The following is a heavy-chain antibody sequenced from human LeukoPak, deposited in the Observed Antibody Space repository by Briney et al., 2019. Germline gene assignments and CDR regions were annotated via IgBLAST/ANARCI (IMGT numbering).Heavy chain of an antibody. V-gene: IGHV1-18*04. D-gene: IGHD4-17*01. Sequence: GASVTVSCKASGYTFTSYGITWVRQAPGQGLEWMGWTSAYKGNTNYAQKLQGRVTMTTDTSTSTAYMELRSLRSDDTAIYYCAREDSDYGDYIRLDYWGQGTLVTVSS. CDR1: GYTFTSYG. J-gene: IGHJ4*02. CDR2: TSAYKGNT. CDR3: AREDSDYGDYIRLDY.